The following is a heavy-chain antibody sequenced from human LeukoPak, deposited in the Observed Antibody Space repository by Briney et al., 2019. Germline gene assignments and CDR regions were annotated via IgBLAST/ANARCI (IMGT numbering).Heavy chain of an antibody. V-gene: IGHV3-7*03. Sequence: GGSLGLSCAASGFTFSDYWMQWVRQAPGKGLEWVANIRQDGNEKYYVDSVRGRFTISRDNAKNSLYLQMNSLRAEDTAIYYCARRYFDYWGQGTLVTVSS. CDR1: GFTFSDYW. J-gene: IGHJ4*02. CDR2: IRQDGNEK. CDR3: ARRYFDY.